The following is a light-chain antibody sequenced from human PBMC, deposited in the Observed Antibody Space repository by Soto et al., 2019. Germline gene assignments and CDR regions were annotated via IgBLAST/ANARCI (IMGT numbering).Light chain of an antibody. Sequence: DIPMHQSPSTLSASVRARVTITCRASQSISSWLAWYQQKPGKAPKLLIYDASSLESGVPSRFSGSGSGTEFTLTISSLQPDDFATYYCHQYNSYSFGQGTKVDI. V-gene: IGKV1-5*01. CDR1: QSISSW. J-gene: IGKJ1*01. CDR3: HQYNSYS. CDR2: DAS.